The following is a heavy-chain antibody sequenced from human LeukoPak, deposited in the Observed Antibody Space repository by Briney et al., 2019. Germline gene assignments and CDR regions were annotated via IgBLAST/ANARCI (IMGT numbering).Heavy chain of an antibody. Sequence: GGSLRLSCAASGFTFSSYSMNWVRQAPGKGLEWVSSISSSSSYIYYADSVKGRFTISRDNAKNSLYLQMNSLRAEDTAVYYCARDESFPNAFDIWGQGTMVTVSS. J-gene: IGHJ3*02. CDR3: ARDESFPNAFDI. CDR1: GFTFSSYS. CDR2: ISSSSSYI. V-gene: IGHV3-21*01. D-gene: IGHD1-26*01.